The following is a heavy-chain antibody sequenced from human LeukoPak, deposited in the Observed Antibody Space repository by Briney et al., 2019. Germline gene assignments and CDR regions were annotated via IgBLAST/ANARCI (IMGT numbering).Heavy chain of an antibody. V-gene: IGHV4-59*12. Sequence: TSETLSLTCTVSGGSISSYYWSWIRQPPGKGLEWIGYIYHSGSTYYNPSLKSRVTISVDRSKNQFSLKLSSVTAADTAVYYCARVRDGYNQFDYWGQGTLVTVSS. CDR1: GGSISSYY. CDR2: IYHSGST. J-gene: IGHJ4*02. D-gene: IGHD5-24*01. CDR3: ARVRDGYNQFDY.